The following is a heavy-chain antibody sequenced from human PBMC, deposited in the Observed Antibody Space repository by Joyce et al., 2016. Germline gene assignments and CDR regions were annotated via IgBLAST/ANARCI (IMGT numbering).Heavy chain of an antibody. CDR3: ARLYYYGSGLTDY. Sequence: EVHLVESGGGLVKPGGSLRLSCAASGFSFRTYNMNWVRQAPGKGLEWFSSIRTSSNYNYYADSVKGRFTISRDNSKNSLYLQMNSLRAEDTAVYYCARLYYYGSGLTDYWGQGTLVTVSS. V-gene: IGHV3-21*01. D-gene: IGHD3-10*01. J-gene: IGHJ4*02. CDR1: GFSFRTYN. CDR2: IRTSSNYN.